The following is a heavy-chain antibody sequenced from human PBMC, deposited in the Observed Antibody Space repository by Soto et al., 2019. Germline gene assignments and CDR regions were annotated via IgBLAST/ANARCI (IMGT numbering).Heavy chain of an antibody. CDR3: ARDPYYDSSGYLASNGMDV. D-gene: IGHD3-22*01. CDR2: IYSDGST. V-gene: IGHV3-53*04. Sequence: EVQLVESGGGLVQPGGSLRLSCAASGFIVSSNYMSWVRQAPGKGLEWVSVIYSDGSTYYADSVKGRFTISRHNSKNTLYLQMNSLRAEDTAVYYCARDPYYDSSGYLASNGMDVWGQGTTVTVSS. CDR1: GFIVSSNY. J-gene: IGHJ6*02.